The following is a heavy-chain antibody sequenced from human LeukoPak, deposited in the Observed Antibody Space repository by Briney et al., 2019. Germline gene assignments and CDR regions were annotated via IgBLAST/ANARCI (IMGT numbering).Heavy chain of an antibody. CDR2: IIPILGIA. Sequence: ASVKVSCKASGYTFTSYGISWVRQAPGQGLEWMGRIIPILGIANYAQKFQGRVTITADKSTSTAYMELSSLRSEDTAVYCCARENERFLEWSYYYYGMDVWGQGTTVTVSS. D-gene: IGHD3-3*01. V-gene: IGHV1-69*04. J-gene: IGHJ6*02. CDR3: ARENERFLEWSYYYYGMDV. CDR1: GYTFTSYG.